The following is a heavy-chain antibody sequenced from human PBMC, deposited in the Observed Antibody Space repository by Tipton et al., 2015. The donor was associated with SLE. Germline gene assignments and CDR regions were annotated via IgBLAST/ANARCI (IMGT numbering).Heavy chain of an antibody. Sequence: TLSLTCSVSGGSISTYYWSWIRQPAGKGMEWIGRIYPSGRPNYNPSLKSRVTISVDTSRKQFSLKLSSVTAADTAVYYCARGTTIFGVVTNFDYWGQGTLVTVSS. CDR3: ARGTTIFGVVTNFDY. CDR2: IYPSGRP. J-gene: IGHJ4*02. V-gene: IGHV4-4*07. CDR1: GGSISTYY. D-gene: IGHD3-3*01.